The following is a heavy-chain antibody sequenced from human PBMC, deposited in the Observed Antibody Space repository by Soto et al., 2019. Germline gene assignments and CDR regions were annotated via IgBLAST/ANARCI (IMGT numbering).Heavy chain of an antibody. D-gene: IGHD2-15*01. V-gene: IGHV3-11*01. CDR2: ISSSGSTI. J-gene: IGHJ5*02. CDR1: GFTFSDYY. Sequence: PGGSLRLSCAASGFTFSDYYMSWIRQAPGKGLEWVSYISSSGSTIYYADSVKGRFTISRDNAKNPLYLQMNSLRAEDTAVYYCARDEWYCSGGSCYNWFDPWGQGTLVTVSS. CDR3: ARDEWYCSGGSCYNWFDP.